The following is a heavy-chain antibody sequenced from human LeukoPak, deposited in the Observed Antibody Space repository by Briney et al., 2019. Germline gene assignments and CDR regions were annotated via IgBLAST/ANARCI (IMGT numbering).Heavy chain of an antibody. CDR1: GFTFSSYA. J-gene: IGHJ5*02. D-gene: IGHD3-22*01. CDR2: ISGSGGST. Sequence: GGSLRLSCAASGFTFSSYAMSWVRQAPGKGLEWVSAISGSGGSTYYADSVKGRFTISRDNSKNTLYLQMNSLRAEDTAVYYCAKDLGSYYDSSGYYLWGQGTLVTVSS. V-gene: IGHV3-23*01. CDR3: AKDLGSYYDSSGYYL.